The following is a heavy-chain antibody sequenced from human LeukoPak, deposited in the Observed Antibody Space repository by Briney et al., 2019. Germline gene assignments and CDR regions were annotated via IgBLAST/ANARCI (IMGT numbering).Heavy chain of an antibody. CDR3: ARDSLTTVTDY. J-gene: IGHJ4*02. Sequence: GGSLRLSCAASGFTFSSYSMNWVRQAPRKGLEWVSYISSSSSTIYYADSVKGRFTISRDNAKNSLYLQMNSLRAEDTAVYYCARDSLTTVTDYWGQGTLVTVSS. D-gene: IGHD4-17*01. CDR2: ISSSSSTI. CDR1: GFTFSSYS. V-gene: IGHV3-48*01.